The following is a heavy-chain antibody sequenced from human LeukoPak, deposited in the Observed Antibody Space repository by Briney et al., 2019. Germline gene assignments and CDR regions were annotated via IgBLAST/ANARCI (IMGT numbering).Heavy chain of an antibody. J-gene: IGHJ4*02. CDR2: IKGDGSEQ. Sequence: PGGSLRLSCAASGFTFSTYWMSWVRQAPEKGLEWVANIKGDGSEQHYVDSVKGRFTISRDNAKNSVYLQMTRLRAEDAAVHYCANMFTWAAFWGQGTVVTVSS. CDR1: GFTFSTYW. CDR3: ANMFTWAAF. D-gene: IGHD3-10*02. V-gene: IGHV3-7*05.